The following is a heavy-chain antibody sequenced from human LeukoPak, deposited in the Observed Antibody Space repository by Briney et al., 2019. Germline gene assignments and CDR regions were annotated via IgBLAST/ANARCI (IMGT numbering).Heavy chain of an antibody. Sequence: ASVKVSCKASGYTFTSYYMHWVRQAPGQGLEWMGIINPSGGSTSYAQKFQGRVTMTRDMSTSTVYMELSSLRSEDTAVYYCARDFSRSTVVTPDAFDIWGQGTMVTVSS. CDR2: INPSGGST. D-gene: IGHD4-23*01. CDR3: ARDFSRSTVVTPDAFDI. CDR1: GYTFTSYY. J-gene: IGHJ3*02. V-gene: IGHV1-46*01.